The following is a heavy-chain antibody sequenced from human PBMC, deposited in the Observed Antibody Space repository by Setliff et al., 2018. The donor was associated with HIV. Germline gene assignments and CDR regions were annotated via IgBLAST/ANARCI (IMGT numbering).Heavy chain of an antibody. CDR1: GFTFSSYS. V-gene: IGHV3-48*01. CDR2: ISSSSST. J-gene: IGHJ4*02. CDR3: ARDRYSGSSTDY. Sequence: SGGSLRLSCAASGFTFSSYSMNWVRQAPGKGLEWVSYISSSSSTYYADSVKGRFTISRDNAKNSLSLQMNSLRAEDTAVYYCARDRYSGSSTDYWGQGTLVTVSS. D-gene: IGHD1-26*01.